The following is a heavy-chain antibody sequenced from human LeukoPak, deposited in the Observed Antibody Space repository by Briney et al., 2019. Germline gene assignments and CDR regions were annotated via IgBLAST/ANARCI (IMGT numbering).Heavy chain of an antibody. J-gene: IGHJ3*02. D-gene: IGHD5-12*01. CDR2: IYSDDST. CDR3: ARGGYSGYDRDAFDI. Sequence: GGSLRLSCAASGCTVSSNYMNWVRQAPGKELEGVSVIYSDDSTYYADCVKGRLTIYRHNSKNTLYLQINSLRAEDTAVYYCARGGYSGYDRDAFDIWGQGTMVTVSS. CDR1: GCTVSSNY. V-gene: IGHV3-53*04.